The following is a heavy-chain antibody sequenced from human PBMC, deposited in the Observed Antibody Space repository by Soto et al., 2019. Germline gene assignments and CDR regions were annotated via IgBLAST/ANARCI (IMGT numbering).Heavy chain of an antibody. J-gene: IGHJ3*01. CDR2: VWYDGSNT. CDR1: GFNFRTYG. CDR3: AREWGTVVLGAFDL. D-gene: IGHD2-15*01. Sequence: GGSLTLSCNASGFNFRTYGMHWVCQAQGKGLEWVAVVWYDGSNTFYAESVKGRFTISRDNFRNTLYLQMNSLRVEDTAVYHCAREWGTVVLGAFDLWGRGTMVTVSS. V-gene: IGHV3-33*01.